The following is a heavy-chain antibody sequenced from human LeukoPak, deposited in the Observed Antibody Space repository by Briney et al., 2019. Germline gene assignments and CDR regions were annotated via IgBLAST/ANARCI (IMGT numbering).Heavy chain of an antibody. CDR1: GFTFSDYS. D-gene: IGHD6-13*01. CDR2: ISGSGSYI. J-gene: IGHJ4*02. CDR3: ARGFAGTHWNFDY. V-gene: IGHV3-21*01. Sequence: GGSLRLSCAASGFTFSDYSMNWVRQTPRQGLEWVSCISGSGSYIYYADSVKGRFTISRDNAKNSLYLQMNSLRAEDTAVYYCARGFAGTHWNFDYWGQGTLVTVSS.